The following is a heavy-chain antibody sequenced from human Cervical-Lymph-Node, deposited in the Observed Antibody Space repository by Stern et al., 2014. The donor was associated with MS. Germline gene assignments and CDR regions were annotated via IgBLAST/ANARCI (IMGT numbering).Heavy chain of an antibody. D-gene: IGHD6-13*01. CDR1: GFTFSSYA. CDR2: ISSGSDYI. J-gene: IGHJ4*02. V-gene: IGHV3-21*01. Sequence: VQLVESGGGLVKPGGSLRLSCATSGFTFSSYAMNWVRQAPGKGLEWVSSISSGSDYIYYADSVKGRFTISRDNAKNSLYLQMNSLRAEDTAVFYCARTPPMYTSPFDYWGQGALVTVSS. CDR3: ARTPPMYTSPFDY.